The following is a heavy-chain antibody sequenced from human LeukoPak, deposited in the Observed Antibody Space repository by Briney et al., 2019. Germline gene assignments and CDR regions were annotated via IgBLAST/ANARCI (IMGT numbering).Heavy chain of an antibody. CDR2: IYTSGST. J-gene: IGHJ4*02. D-gene: IGHD1-26*01. CDR1: GGSIRSYY. Sequence: ASETLSLTCTVSGGSIRSYYWSWIRQPAGKGLEWIGRIYTSGSTNYNPSLKSRVTMSVDTSKNQFSLKLSSVTAADTAVYYCARVGVGVGATYFDYWGQGTLVTVSS. V-gene: IGHV4-4*07. CDR3: ARVGVGVGATYFDY.